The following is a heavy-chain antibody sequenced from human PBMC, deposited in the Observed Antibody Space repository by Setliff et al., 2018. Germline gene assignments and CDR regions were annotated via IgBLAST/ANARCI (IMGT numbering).Heavy chain of an antibody. V-gene: IGHV1-24*01. CDR2: FDPEDGET. CDR3: ASRRGLEWSLGAFDI. CDR1: GYTLTELS. Sequence: ASVKVSCKVSGYTLTELSMHWVRQAPGKGLEWMGGFDPEDGETIYAQKFQGRVTMTEDTSTDTAYMELSSLRSEDTAVYYCASRRGLEWSLGAFDIWGQGTMVTVSS. D-gene: IGHD3-3*01. J-gene: IGHJ3*02.